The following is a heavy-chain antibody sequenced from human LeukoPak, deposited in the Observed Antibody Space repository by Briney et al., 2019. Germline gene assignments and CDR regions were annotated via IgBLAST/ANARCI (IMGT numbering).Heavy chain of an antibody. D-gene: IGHD5-12*01. J-gene: IGHJ4*02. Sequence: PSETLSFTCTVSGGSISSYYRSWIRQPPGKGLEWIGYIYYSGSTNYNPSLKSRVTISVDTSKNQFSLKLSSVTAADTAVYYCARVRGYSGYDLLDYWGQGTLVTVSS. CDR2: IYYSGST. V-gene: IGHV4-59*01. CDR3: ARVRGYSGYDLLDY. CDR1: GGSISSYY.